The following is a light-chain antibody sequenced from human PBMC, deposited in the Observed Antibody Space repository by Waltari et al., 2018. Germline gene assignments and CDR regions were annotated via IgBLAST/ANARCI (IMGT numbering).Light chain of an antibody. CDR3: QQSYSTPRT. Sequence: DIQMTQSPSSLSASVAARVTITCRASQSISSYLNWYQQKPGKALKLLIYAASSLQSGVPSRFSGSGSGTDFTLTISSLQPEDFATYYCQQSYSTPRTFGQGTKVEIK. J-gene: IGKJ1*01. CDR1: QSISSY. V-gene: IGKV1-39*01. CDR2: AAS.